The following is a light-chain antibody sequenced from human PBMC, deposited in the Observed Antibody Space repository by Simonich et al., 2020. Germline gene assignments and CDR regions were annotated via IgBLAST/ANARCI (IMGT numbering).Light chain of an antibody. CDR3: MQGTHWPLT. CDR2: KVS. V-gene: IGKV2-30*02. Sequence: DVVMTQSPLSLPVTLGQPASISCRSSQSLVHSDGNTYLNWIQQRPGQSPMRLIYKVSNRDSGVPDRFSGSGSGTDFTLKISRVEAEDVGVYYCMQGTHWPLTFGGGTKVEIK. J-gene: IGKJ4*01. CDR1: QSLVHSDGNTY.